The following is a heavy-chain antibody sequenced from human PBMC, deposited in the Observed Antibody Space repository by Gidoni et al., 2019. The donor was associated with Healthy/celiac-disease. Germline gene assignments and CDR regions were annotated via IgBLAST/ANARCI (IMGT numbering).Heavy chain of an antibody. J-gene: IGHJ5*02. CDR3: ARAVMVGHSSGYLNWFDP. Sequence: QVQLQESGPGLVKPSETLSLTCTVSGGSISSSYWSWIRQPPGKGLEWIGYIYYSGSTNYNPSLKSRVTISVDTSKNQFSLKLSSVTAADTAVYYCARAVMVGHSSGYLNWFDPWGQGTLVTVSS. CDR1: GGSISSSY. D-gene: IGHD3-22*01. V-gene: IGHV4-59*01. CDR2: IYYSGST.